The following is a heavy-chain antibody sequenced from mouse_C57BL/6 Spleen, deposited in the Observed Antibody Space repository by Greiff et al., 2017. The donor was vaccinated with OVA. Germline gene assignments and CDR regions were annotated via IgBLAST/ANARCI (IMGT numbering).Heavy chain of an antibody. CDR2: IWRGGST. CDR1: GFSLTSYG. V-gene: IGHV2-5*01. Sequence: VKLMESGPGLVQPSQSLSITCTVSGFSLTSYGVHWVRQSPGKGLEWLGVIWRGGSTDYNAAFMSRLSITKDNSKSQVFFKMNSLQADDTAIYYCAKKGGHYGAMDYGGQGTSVTVSS. CDR3: AKKGGHYGAMDY. J-gene: IGHJ4*01. D-gene: IGHD1-1*01.